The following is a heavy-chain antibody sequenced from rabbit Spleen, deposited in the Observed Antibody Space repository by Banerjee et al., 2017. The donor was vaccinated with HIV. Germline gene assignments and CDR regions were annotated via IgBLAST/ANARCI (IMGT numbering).Heavy chain of an antibody. D-gene: IGHD8-1*01. Sequence: QSLEESGGGLVKPGASLTLTCKASGFSFNSGYDMCWVRQAPGKGLEWIACIYAGSSDSTYSATWAKGRFTISKTSSTTVTLQMTSLTAADTATYFCARDSGSSFSSYGMDLWGQGTLVTVS. V-gene: IGHV1S40*01. J-gene: IGHJ6*01. CDR2: IYAGSSDST. CDR1: GFSFNSGYD. CDR3: ARDSGSSFSSYGMDL.